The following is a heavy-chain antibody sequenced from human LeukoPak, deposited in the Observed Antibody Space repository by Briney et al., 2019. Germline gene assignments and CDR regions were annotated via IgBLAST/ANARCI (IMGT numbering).Heavy chain of an antibody. D-gene: IGHD3-10*01. CDR2: IHSDGRST. J-gene: IGHJ4*02. Sequence: GGSLRLSCVASGFTFSSYGMHWVRQAPGKGLVWVSRIHSDGRSTDYADSVKGRFTISRDNAKNTLNLQMNSLRAEDTAVYYCARDPRGGTLDYWGQGALVTVSS. CDR1: GFTFSSYG. V-gene: IGHV3-74*01. CDR3: ARDPRGGTLDY.